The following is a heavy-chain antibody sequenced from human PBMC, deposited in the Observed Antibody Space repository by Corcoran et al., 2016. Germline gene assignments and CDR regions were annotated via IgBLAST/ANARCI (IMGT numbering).Heavy chain of an antibody. V-gene: IGHV4-39*07. Sequence: QLHLQESGPGPVKPSETLSLTCTVSGGSISSSTSYWAWIRQPPGKGLEWIGTIHYGGTAYYNPSLKSRVTISIDTSKSQFSLKLNSVTAADTAVYCCATHWTGSYYHYDYWGQGTLVTGSS. CDR1: GGSISSSTSY. CDR3: ATHWTGSYYHYDY. CDR2: IHYGGTA. J-gene: IGHJ4*02. D-gene: IGHD2-8*02.